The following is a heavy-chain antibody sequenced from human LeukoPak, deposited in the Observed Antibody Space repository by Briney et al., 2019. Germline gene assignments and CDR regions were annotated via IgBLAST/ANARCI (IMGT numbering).Heavy chain of an antibody. J-gene: IGHJ4*02. CDR2: IHTSGST. Sequence: SETLSLTCTVSGGSFTNYYWSWIRQPAGKGLEWIGRIHTSGSTVYNPSLKSRVTMSVDTSKNQFSLKLTSVTAADTAVYYCARELYGSGLGPPWYWGQGTLVTVSS. V-gene: IGHV4-4*07. D-gene: IGHD6-19*01. CDR3: ARELYGSGLGPPWY. CDR1: GGSFTNYY.